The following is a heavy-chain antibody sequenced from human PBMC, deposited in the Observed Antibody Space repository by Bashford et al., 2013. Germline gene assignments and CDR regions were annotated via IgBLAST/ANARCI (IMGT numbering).Heavy chain of an antibody. Sequence: VRQAPGKGLEWVSSISSSSSYIYYADSVKGRFTISRDNAKNSLYLQMNSLRAEDTAVYYCILSTYGSGSYYPTDYWGQGTLVTVSS. J-gene: IGHJ4*02. V-gene: IGHV3-21*01. D-gene: IGHD3-10*01. CDR2: ISSSSSYI. CDR3: ILSTYGSGSYYPTDY.